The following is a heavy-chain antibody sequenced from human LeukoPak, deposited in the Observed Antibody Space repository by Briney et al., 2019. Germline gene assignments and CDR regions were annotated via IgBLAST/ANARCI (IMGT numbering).Heavy chain of an antibody. V-gene: IGHV4-30-4*01. CDR2: IYYSGST. CDR3: ARVGYYDSSGYY. D-gene: IGHD3-22*01. J-gene: IGHJ4*02. Sequence: PSETLSLTGTVSGGSISSGDYYWSWIRQPPGKGLEWIGYIYYSGSTYYNPSLKSRVTISVDTSKNQFSLKLSSVTAADTAVYYCARVGYYDSSGYYWGQGTLVTVSS. CDR1: GGSISSGDYY.